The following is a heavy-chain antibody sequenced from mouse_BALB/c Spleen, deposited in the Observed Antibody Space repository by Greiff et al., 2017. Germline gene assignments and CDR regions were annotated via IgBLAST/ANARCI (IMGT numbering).Heavy chain of an antibody. CDR2: ISSGSSTI. Sequence: EVQRVESGGGLVQPGGSRKLSCAASGFTFSSFGMHWVRQAPEKGLEWVAYISSGSSTIYYADTVKGRFTISRDNPKNTLFLQMTSLRSEDTAMYYCSRGGYREGTWFAYWGQGTLVTVSA. CDR1: GFTFSSFG. CDR3: SRGGYREGTWFAY. J-gene: IGHJ3*01. V-gene: IGHV5-17*02. D-gene: IGHD2-12*01.